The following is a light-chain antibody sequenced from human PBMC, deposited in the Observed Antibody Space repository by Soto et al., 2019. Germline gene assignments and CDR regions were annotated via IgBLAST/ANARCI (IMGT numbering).Light chain of an antibody. CDR1: QSISSY. J-gene: IGKJ4*01. V-gene: IGKV1-39*01. CDR2: AAS. CDR3: QQSYSSLT. Sequence: DIQMTQSPSSLSASVGDRVTITCRASQSISSYLNWYQQKPGKAPKLLIYAASSLPSGVPSRFSGSGSETDFALTISSLQPEDFATYYCQQSYSSLTFGGGTKVEIK.